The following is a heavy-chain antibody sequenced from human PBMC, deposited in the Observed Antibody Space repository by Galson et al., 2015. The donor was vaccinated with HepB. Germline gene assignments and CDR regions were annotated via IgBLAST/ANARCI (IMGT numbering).Heavy chain of an antibody. CDR3: AREVGSGWSKYYYYYGMDV. Sequence: SLRLSCAASGFTFSSYSMNWVRQAPGKGLEWVSSISSSSSYIYYADSVKGRFTISRDNAKNSLYLQMNSLRAEDTAVYYCAREVGSGWSKYYYYYGMDVWGQGTTVTVSS. CDR1: GFTFSSYS. V-gene: IGHV3-21*01. J-gene: IGHJ6*02. CDR2: ISSSSSYI. D-gene: IGHD6-19*01.